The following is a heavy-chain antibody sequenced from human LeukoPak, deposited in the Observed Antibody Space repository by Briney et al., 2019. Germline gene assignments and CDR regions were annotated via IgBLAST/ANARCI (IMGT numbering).Heavy chain of an antibody. Sequence: GGSLRLSCAASGLTFSSYAMSWVRQAPGKGLDWVSAISGSVSSTYYADSVKGRFTISRDDSKNTVQMQINSLRAGDTAIYYGANDRIQLTPRPLDYFDFWGQGSLVTVSS. J-gene: IGHJ4*02. CDR1: GLTFSSYA. V-gene: IGHV3-23*01. CDR3: ANDRIQLTPRPLDYFDF. D-gene: IGHD1-1*01. CDR2: ISGSVSST.